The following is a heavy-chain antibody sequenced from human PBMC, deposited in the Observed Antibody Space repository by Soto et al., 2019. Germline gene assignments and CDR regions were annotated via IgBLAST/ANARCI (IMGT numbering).Heavy chain of an antibody. J-gene: IGHJ5*02. CDR2: INSDGSGT. CDR1: GFTFSLYW. D-gene: IGHD6-19*01. V-gene: IGHV3-74*01. CDR3: AGDTSGWAGWFDP. Sequence: EVQLVEPGGGLVQPGGSLRLSCAASGFTFSLYWMHWVRQAPGKGLVWVSRINSDGSGTSYADSVKGRFTISRDNAKNTLYLQMNSLRAEDTAVYYCAGDTSGWAGWFDPWGQGTLVTVSS.